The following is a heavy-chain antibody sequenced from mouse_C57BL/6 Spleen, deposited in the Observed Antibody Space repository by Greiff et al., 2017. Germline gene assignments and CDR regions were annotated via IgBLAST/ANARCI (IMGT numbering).Heavy chain of an antibody. CDR1: GYAFSSSW. J-gene: IGHJ3*01. V-gene: IGHV1-82*01. D-gene: IGHD3-2*02. CDR2: IYPGDGDT. Sequence: QVQLKQSGPELVKPGASVKISCKASGYAFSSSWMNWVKQRPGKGLEWIGRIYPGDGDTNYNGKFKGKATLTADKSSSTAYMQLSSLTSEDSAVYFCARWGVTAQAPLAYWGQGTLVTVSA. CDR3: ARWGVTAQAPLAY.